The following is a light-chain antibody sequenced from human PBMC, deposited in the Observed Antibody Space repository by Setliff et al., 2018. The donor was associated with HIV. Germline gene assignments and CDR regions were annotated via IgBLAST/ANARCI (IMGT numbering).Light chain of an antibody. CDR3: ASYAGTTHPYV. V-gene: IGLV2-23*02. CDR1: SSDVGSYNL. J-gene: IGLJ1*01. CDR2: EVS. Sequence: QSALSQPASVSGSPGQSITISCTGTSSDVGSYNLVSWYQQHPGKAPKLMIYEVSKRPSGVSNRFSGSKSGNTASLTISGLQAEDDADYYCASYAGTTHPYVFGTGTKVTVL.